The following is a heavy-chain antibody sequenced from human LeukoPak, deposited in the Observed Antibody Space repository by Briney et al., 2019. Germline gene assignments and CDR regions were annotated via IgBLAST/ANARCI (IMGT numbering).Heavy chain of an antibody. CDR3: ARVGSSSDYYYGMDV. D-gene: IGHD6-6*01. V-gene: IGHV3-33*01. CDR2: IWYDGSNK. CDR1: GFTFSSYG. J-gene: IGHJ6*02. Sequence: GRSLRLSCAASGFTFSSYGMHWVRHAPGQGLEWVAVIWYDGSNKYYADSVKGRFTISRDNSKNTLYLQMNSLRAEDTAVYYCARVGSSSDYYYGMDVWGQGTTVTVSS.